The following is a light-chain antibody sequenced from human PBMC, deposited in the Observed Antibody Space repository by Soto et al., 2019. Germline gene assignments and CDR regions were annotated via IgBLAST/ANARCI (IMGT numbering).Light chain of an antibody. CDR1: QSVSNC. V-gene: IGKV3-11*01. Sequence: EIVLTQSPATLSLSPGERDTLSCRASQSVSNCLAWYQQKPGQAPRLLIYDASNRATGIPARFSGSGSGTYFTLTISSLEPDDFAGYGCQQRSILLTFGGGTKVEIK. CDR2: DAS. CDR3: QQRSILLT. J-gene: IGKJ4*01.